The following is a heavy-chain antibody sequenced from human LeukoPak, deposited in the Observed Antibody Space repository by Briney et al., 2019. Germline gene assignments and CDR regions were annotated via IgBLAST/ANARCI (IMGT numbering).Heavy chain of an antibody. CDR1: GFTFSSYA. V-gene: IGHV3-23*01. CDR2: ISGSGGST. Sequence: GGSLRLSCAASGFTFSSYAMSWVRQAPGKGLEWVSAISGSGGSTYYADSVKGRFTISRDNSKNTLYLQMNSPRAEDTAVYYCAKALTSPTYGDTFDYWGQGTLVTVSS. CDR3: AKALTSPTYGDTFDY. D-gene: IGHD4-17*01. J-gene: IGHJ4*02.